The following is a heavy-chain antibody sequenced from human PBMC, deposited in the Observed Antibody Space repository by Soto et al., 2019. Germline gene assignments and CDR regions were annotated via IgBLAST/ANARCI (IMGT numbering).Heavy chain of an antibody. D-gene: IGHD4-17*01. Sequence: QLQLQESGPGLVKPSETLSLTCTVSGGSISSSGYYWGWIRQPPGKGLEWIGSIYYSGSTYYNPALKSRVTISVDTSKNQFSLKLSSVTAADTAVYYCARLIGDYVPYFQRWGQGTLVTVSS. CDR3: ARLIGDYVPYFQR. CDR2: IYYSGST. V-gene: IGHV4-39*01. J-gene: IGHJ1*01. CDR1: GGSISSSGYY.